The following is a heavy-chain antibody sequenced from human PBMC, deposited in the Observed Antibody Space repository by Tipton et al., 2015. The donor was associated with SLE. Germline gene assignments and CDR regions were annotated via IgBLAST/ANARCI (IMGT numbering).Heavy chain of an antibody. D-gene: IGHD3-3*01. CDR2: IYYSGST. V-gene: IGHV4-61*05. CDR3: ARHFRGGFLEWLGGLEDDDAFDI. J-gene: IGHJ3*02. Sequence: TLSLTCAVSGDSISSSIYYWGWIRQPPGRGLEWIGYIYYSGSTNYNPSLKSRVTISVDTSKNQFSLKLSSVTAADTAVYYCARHFRGGFLEWLGGLEDDDAFDIWGQGTMVTVSS. CDR1: GDSISSSIYY.